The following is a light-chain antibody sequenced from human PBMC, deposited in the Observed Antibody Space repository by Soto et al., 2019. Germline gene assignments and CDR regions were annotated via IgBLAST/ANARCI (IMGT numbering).Light chain of an antibody. CDR2: AAS. CDR3: LQSYSTPIT. Sequence: DIRMTQSPSSLSASVGDRVTITCRASQSISSYLNWYQQKPGKAPKLLIYAASSLQSGVPSRFSGSGSGTDFTLTISSLQPEDSATYFCLQSYSTPITFGQGTRLEIK. V-gene: IGKV1-39*01. J-gene: IGKJ5*01. CDR1: QSISSY.